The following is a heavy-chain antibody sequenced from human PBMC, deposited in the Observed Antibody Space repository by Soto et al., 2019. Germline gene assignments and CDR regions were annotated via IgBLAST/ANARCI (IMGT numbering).Heavy chain of an antibody. CDR1: GGPVTTPTW. CDR3: TRADFRRPA. D-gene: IGHD2-21*02. V-gene: IGHV4-4*02. J-gene: IGHJ5*02. Sequence: QVQLQESGPRLVKPSGTLSLTCAVSGGPVTTPTWWTWVRQSPGKGLEWIGEVHHSGSTNYNPSLQSRVVLSVNTSNNRRSLRLTFVTAADTAFYYCTRADFRRPAWGQGILVTVS. CDR2: VHHSGST.